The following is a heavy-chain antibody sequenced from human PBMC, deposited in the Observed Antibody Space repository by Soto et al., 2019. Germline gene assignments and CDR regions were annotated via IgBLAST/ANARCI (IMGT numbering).Heavy chain of an antibody. CDR3: ARDQNYGDFHDAFAI. CDR1: GFTFSSYS. J-gene: IGHJ3*02. V-gene: IGHV3-21*01. Sequence: GGSLRLCCAASGFTFSSYSMNWVRQAPGKGLEWVSSISSSSSYIYYADSVKGRFTISRDNAKNSLYLQMNSLRAEDTAVYYCARDQNYGDFHDAFAIWGQGTMVTVSS. CDR2: ISSSSSYI. D-gene: IGHD4-17*01.